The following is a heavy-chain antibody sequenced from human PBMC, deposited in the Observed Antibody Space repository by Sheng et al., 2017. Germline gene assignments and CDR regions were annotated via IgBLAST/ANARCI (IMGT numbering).Heavy chain of an antibody. CDR2: IIPIFGTA. V-gene: IGHV1-69*05. D-gene: IGHD5-12*01. CDR1: GGTFSSYA. J-gene: IGHJ6*03. CDR3: ARGQRWLQSRRYYYMDV. Sequence: QVQLVQSGAEVKKPGSSVKVSCKASGGTFSSYAISWVRQAPGQGLEWMGGIIPIFGTANYAQKFQGRVTITTDESTSTAYMELSSLRSEDTAVYYCARGQRWLQSRRYYYMDVWGKGTTVTVSS.